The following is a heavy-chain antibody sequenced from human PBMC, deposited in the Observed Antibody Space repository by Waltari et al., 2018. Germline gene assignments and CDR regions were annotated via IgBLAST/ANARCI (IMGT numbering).Heavy chain of an antibody. CDR1: GDSVSSNSAA. CDR2: TYYRSKWYN. V-gene: IGHV6-1*01. J-gene: IGHJ5*02. D-gene: IGHD2-2*01. Sequence: QVQLQQSGPGLVKPSQTLSLTCAISGDSVSSNSAAWNWIRQSPSRGLEWLGRTYYRSKWYNDYAVSVKSRITINPDTSKNQFSLQLNSVTPEDTAVYYCARGYCSSTSCYLDNWFDPWGQGTLVTVSS. CDR3: ARGYCSSTSCYLDNWFDP.